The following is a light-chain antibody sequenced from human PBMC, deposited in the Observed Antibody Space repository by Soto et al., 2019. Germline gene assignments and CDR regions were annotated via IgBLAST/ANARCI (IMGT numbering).Light chain of an antibody. CDR3: QQRSNWPPMYT. CDR1: QSVSSY. V-gene: IGKV3-11*01. CDR2: DAS. Sequence: ESVLTQSPATVSLSPGERATLSCRASQSVSSYLAWYQQKPGQAPRLLIYDASNRATGIPARFSGSGSGTDFTLTISSLEPEDFAVYYCQQRSNWPPMYTFGQGTKLEIK. J-gene: IGKJ2*01.